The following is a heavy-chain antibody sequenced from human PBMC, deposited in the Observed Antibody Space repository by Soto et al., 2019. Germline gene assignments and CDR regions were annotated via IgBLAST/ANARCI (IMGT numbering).Heavy chain of an antibody. D-gene: IGHD6-19*01. V-gene: IGHV3-30*18. Sequence: GGSLRLSCAASGFTFSSYGMHWVRQAPGKGLEWVAVISYDGSNKYYADSVKGRFTISRDNSKNTLYLQMNSLRAEDTAVYYCAKDGSSGWYGAFDYWGQGTLVTVSS. J-gene: IGHJ4*02. CDR2: ISYDGSNK. CDR1: GFTFSSYG. CDR3: AKDGSSGWYGAFDY.